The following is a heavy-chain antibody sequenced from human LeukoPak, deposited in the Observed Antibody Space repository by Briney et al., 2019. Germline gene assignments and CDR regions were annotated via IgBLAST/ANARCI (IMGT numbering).Heavy chain of an antibody. CDR2: ISGSGGST. Sequence: PGGSLRLSCAASGFTFSSYAMSWVRQAPGKGLEWVSAISGSGGSTYYADSVKGRFTISRDNSKNTLYLQMNSLRAEDTALYYCAKAYYDFWSGYRDYYYYYGMDVWGQGTTVTVSS. J-gene: IGHJ6*02. CDR3: AKAYYDFWSGYRDYYYYYGMDV. D-gene: IGHD3-3*01. V-gene: IGHV3-23*01. CDR1: GFTFSSYA.